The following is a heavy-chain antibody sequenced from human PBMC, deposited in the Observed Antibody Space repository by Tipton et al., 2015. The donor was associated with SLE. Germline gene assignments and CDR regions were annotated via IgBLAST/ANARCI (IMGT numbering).Heavy chain of an antibody. D-gene: IGHD2-21*02. V-gene: IGHV3-30-3*01. CDR1: GFTFSTYA. J-gene: IGHJ4*02. CDR3: ARRAGVVTAIPFDY. CDR2: ISYDGSNK. Sequence: SLRLSCAASGFTFSTYAMHWVRQAPGKGLEWVALISYDGSNKYYADSVKGRFTISRDNAKNSLSLQMNSLRAEDTAVYYCARRAGVVTAIPFDYWGQGTLVTVSS.